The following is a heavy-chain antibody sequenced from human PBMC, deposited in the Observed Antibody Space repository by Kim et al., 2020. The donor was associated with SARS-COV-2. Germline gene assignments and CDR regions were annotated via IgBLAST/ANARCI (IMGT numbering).Heavy chain of an antibody. Sequence: SETLSLTCTVSGGSISSYYWSWIRQPAGKGLEWIGRIYTSGSTNYNPSLKSRVTMSVDTSKNQFSLKLSSVTAADTAVYYCARDWGSYYGSGSDFDYFDYWGQGTLVTVSS. J-gene: IGHJ4*02. CDR1: GGSISSYY. D-gene: IGHD3-10*01. CDR3: ARDWGSYYGSGSDFDYFDY. V-gene: IGHV4-4*07. CDR2: IYTSGST.